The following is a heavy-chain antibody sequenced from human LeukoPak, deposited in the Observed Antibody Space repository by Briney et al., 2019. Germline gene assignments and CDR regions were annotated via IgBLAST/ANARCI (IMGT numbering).Heavy chain of an antibody. Sequence: GASVKVSCKASGGTFSSYAISWVRQAPGQGLEWMGGIIPIFGTANYAQKFQGRVTITADESTSTAYMELSSLRSEDTAVYYCARDLASGWSGSVFDYWGQGTLVTVSS. CDR2: IIPIFGTA. CDR3: ARDLASGWSGSVFDY. V-gene: IGHV1-69*13. J-gene: IGHJ4*02. CDR1: GGTFSSYA. D-gene: IGHD6-19*01.